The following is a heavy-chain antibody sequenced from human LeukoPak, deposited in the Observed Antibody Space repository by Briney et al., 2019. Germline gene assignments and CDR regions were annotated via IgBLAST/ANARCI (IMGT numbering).Heavy chain of an antibody. CDR1: GFTFSTYA. V-gene: IGHV3-64*04. Sequence: GGSLRLSCSASGFTFSTYAMHWVRQAPGKGLEYVSSITSDGGSTYYADSVKGRFTISRDNSKNTLYLQMNSLRVEDTAVYYCARDGYYWHYWGQGTLVTVSS. D-gene: IGHD1-1*01. CDR2: ITSDGGST. CDR3: ARDGYYWHY. J-gene: IGHJ4*02.